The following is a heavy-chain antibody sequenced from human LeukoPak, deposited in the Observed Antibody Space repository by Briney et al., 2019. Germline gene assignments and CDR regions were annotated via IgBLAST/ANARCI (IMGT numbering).Heavy chain of an antibody. CDR2: ITSNGANM. D-gene: IGHD6-6*01. J-gene: IGHJ6*03. CDR3: AAARRGYYYYMDV. Sequence: GGSLRLSCSASGLTFTKYYMNWVRQAPGKGLEWVSSITSNGANMYYADSVKGRFTISRDNAKNSLYLQMNSLRAEDTAVYYCAAARRGYYYYMDVWGKGTTVTVSS. V-gene: IGHV3-21*01. CDR1: GLTFTKYY.